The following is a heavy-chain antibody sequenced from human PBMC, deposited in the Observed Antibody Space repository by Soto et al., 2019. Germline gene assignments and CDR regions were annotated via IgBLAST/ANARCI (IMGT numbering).Heavy chain of an antibody. D-gene: IGHD2-2*03. J-gene: IGHJ6*04. CDR1: GYIFVNYG. V-gene: IGHV1-18*01. Sequence: QVQLVQSGDEVKKPGASVKVSCKASGYIFVNYGIAWARQAPGQGLEWMGRISPYTGNTHSATKVQGRLTMTTDTSASTADMDLASLTSDDTAVYYCVRVDIYVTPTPQDVWGEGATGTVSS. CDR3: VRVDIYVTPTPQDV. CDR2: ISPYTGNT.